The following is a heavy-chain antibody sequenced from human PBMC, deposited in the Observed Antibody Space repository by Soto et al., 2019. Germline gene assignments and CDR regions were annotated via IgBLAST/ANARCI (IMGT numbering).Heavy chain of an antibody. J-gene: IGHJ3*02. Sequence: SLKISAKGSGYSFTSYRIGWLHQMPGKGLEWMGIIYPGDSDTRYSPSFQGQVTISADKSISTAYLQWSSLKASDTAMYYCASHIWRYYYDSSGPTAFDIWGQGTMVTVSS. D-gene: IGHD3-22*01. CDR2: IYPGDSDT. CDR1: GYSFTSYR. V-gene: IGHV5-51*07. CDR3: ASHIWRYYYDSSGPTAFDI.